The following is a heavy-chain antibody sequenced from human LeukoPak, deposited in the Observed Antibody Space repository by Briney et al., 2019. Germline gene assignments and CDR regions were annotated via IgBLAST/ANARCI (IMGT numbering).Heavy chain of an antibody. Sequence: GGSLRLSCAASGFTFSNYVMSWVRQAPGKGLEWVSAIRVDGGGTFYADSVKGRFTASRDDSKNTLYLQMNSLRAEDTAVYYCARALDYGDYEGLGVAFDIWGQGTMVTVSS. CDR2: IRVDGGGT. D-gene: IGHD4-17*01. CDR1: GFTFSNYV. V-gene: IGHV3-23*01. CDR3: ARALDYGDYEGLGVAFDI. J-gene: IGHJ3*02.